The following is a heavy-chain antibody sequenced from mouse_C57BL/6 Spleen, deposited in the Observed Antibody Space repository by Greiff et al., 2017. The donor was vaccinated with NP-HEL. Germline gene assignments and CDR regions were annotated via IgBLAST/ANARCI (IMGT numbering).Heavy chain of an antibody. CDR1: GYAFSSSW. D-gene: IGHD1-1*01. Sequence: QVHVKQSGPELVKPGASVKISCKASGYAFSSSWMNWVKQRPGKGLEWIGRIYPGDGDTNYNGKFKGKATLTADKSSSTAYMQLSSLTSEDSAVYFCAIGNYYGSSYVGAMDYWGQGTSVTVSS. J-gene: IGHJ4*01. V-gene: IGHV1-82*01. CDR2: IYPGDGDT. CDR3: AIGNYYGSSYVGAMDY.